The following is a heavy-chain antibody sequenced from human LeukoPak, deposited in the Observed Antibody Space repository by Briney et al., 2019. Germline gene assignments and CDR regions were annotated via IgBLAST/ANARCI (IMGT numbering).Heavy chain of an antibody. CDR2: ITAYT. D-gene: IGHD3-22*01. Sequence: ASVKVSCKASGYIFTKYGFTWVRRAPGQGLEWMGWITAYTSYAQKFQGRVTMTTDTSTSTAYMELRSLRSDDTAVYYCGRVRYYDSSGYPFSSDFWGQGTLVTVSS. J-gene: IGHJ4*02. CDR1: GYIFTKYG. CDR3: GRVRYYDSSGYPFSSDF. V-gene: IGHV1-18*01.